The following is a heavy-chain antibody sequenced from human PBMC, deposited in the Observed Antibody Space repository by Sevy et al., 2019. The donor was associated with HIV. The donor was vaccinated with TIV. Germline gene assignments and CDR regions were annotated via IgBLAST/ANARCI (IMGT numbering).Heavy chain of an antibody. CDR1: GGSISSYY. J-gene: IGHJ4*02. CDR3: AREYGGSGSYFDY. CDR2: IYYSGST. D-gene: IGHD3-10*01. Sequence: SETLSLTCTVSGGSISSYYWSWIRQPPGKGLEWIGYIYYSGSTNYNPSLKSRVTISVDTSKNQFSLKLSTVTAADTAVYYCAREYGGSGSYFDYWGQGTLVTVSS. V-gene: IGHV4-59*01.